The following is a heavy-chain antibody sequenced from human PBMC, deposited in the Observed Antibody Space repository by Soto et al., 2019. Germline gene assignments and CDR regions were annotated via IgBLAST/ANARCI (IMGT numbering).Heavy chain of an antibody. CDR1: GVNFDDFA. V-gene: IGHV3-9*01. J-gene: IGHJ4*02. CDR3: AKGRYDFWSPYYFDS. D-gene: IGHD3-3*01. CDR2: ITWNSRVL. Sequence: EVQLVESGGRLVQPGRSLILSCVGTGVNFDDFAMHWVRQAPGKGLEWVSGITWNSRVLAYADSVKGRFTISRDNARNSLYLQIDSLRDEDTALYYCAKGRYDFWSPYYFDSWGQGTLVTVSS.